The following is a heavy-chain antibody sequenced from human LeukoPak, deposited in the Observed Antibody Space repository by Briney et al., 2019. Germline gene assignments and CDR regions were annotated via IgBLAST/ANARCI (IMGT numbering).Heavy chain of an antibody. D-gene: IGHD6-6*01. CDR3: ARHEIRAARPGYFDL. J-gene: IGHJ2*01. V-gene: IGHV4-39*01. CDR1: GGSISSSSYY. Sequence: SETLSLTCTVSGGSISSSSYYWGWIRQPPGKGLEWIGSIYYSGSTYYNPSLKSRVTISVDTSKNQFSLKLSSVTAADTAVYYCARHEIRAARPGYFDLWGRGTLVTVSS. CDR2: IYYSGST.